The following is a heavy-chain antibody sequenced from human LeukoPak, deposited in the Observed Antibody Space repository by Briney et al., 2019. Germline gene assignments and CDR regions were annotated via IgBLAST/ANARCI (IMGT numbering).Heavy chain of an antibody. D-gene: IGHD1-26*01. J-gene: IGHJ4*02. V-gene: IGHV2-5*01. CDR3: AHRRDYRGSWYFDY. Sequence: SGPTLLQPPPTLTLTFTFSGFSLSTRGAGVGWIRQPPGKALEWLSLIYWNDDKRYTPSLKSRLTITKDTSKNQVLLTMTNMDPVDTATYYCAHRRDYRGSWYFDYWGQGTLLTVSS. CDR1: GFSLSTRGAG. CDR2: IYWNDDK.